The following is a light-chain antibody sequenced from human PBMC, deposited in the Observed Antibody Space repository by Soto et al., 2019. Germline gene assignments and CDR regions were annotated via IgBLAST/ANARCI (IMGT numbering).Light chain of an antibody. CDR3: QQHYITPWT. Sequence: DIQMTQWPGSRSRCVWGRVTITCWASQSISNYLNWYQQKPGKAPNLLIYAASSLQSGVPSRFSGSGSGTDFTLTISSLQSEDFATYYCQQHYITPWTFGPGTKV. CDR2: AAS. CDR1: QSISNY. J-gene: IGKJ1*01. V-gene: IGKV1-39*01.